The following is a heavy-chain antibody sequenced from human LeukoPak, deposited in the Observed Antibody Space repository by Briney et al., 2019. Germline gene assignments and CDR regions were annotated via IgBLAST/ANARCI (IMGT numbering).Heavy chain of an antibody. CDR1: GYTFTTYW. D-gene: IGHD3-3*01. CDR3: VRATSHATSHYDSWSHQAP. Sequence: AGESLKISCKGSGYTFTTYWIGWVRQMPGKGLEWMGIIYPGDSDTTYSPSFQGQVTISVDKSISTAYMQWSSLKASDTAMYNCVRATSHATSHYDSWSHQAPWGQGTLVTVSS. J-gene: IGHJ5*02. V-gene: IGHV5-51*01. CDR2: IYPGDSDT.